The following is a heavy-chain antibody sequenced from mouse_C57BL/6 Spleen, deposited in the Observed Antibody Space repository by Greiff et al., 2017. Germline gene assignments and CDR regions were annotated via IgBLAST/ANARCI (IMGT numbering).Heavy chain of an antibody. CDR3: YYDAMDY. J-gene: IGHJ4*01. Sequence: QLQQSGAELARPGASVKLSCKASGYTFTSYGISWVKQRTGQGLEWIGEIYPRSGNTYYNEKFKGKATLTADKSSSTAYMELRSLTSEDSAVYFCYYDAMDYWGQGTSVTVSS. CDR2: IYPRSGNT. CDR1: GYTFTSYG. V-gene: IGHV1-81*01.